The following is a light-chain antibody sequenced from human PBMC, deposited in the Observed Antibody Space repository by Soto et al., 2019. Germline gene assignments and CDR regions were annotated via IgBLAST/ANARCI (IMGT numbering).Light chain of an antibody. CDR2: SNN. J-gene: IGLJ3*02. CDR1: SSNIGSNT. Sequence: QLVLTQPPSASGTPGQRVTISCSGSSSNIGSNTVNWYQQLPGTAPTLLIYSNNQRPSGVPDRFSGSKSGTSASLAVSGLQSEDEADYYCAAWDDSLNGPLFGGGTKVTVL. CDR3: AAWDDSLNGPL. V-gene: IGLV1-44*01.